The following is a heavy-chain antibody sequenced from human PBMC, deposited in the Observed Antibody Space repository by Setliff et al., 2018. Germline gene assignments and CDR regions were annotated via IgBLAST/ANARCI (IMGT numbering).Heavy chain of an antibody. CDR3: ARGGTYRRLDY. Sequence: PSETLSLTCTVSGDSIITTYFWSWIRQPPGEGLEFIGYVYHTGTANYDPSLKSRVTLSVDTSKNQFSLKLSSVTAADTAVYYCARGGTYRRLDYWGRGTLVTVSS. CDR2: VYHTGTA. J-gene: IGHJ4*02. CDR1: GDSIITTYF. V-gene: IGHV4-59*01.